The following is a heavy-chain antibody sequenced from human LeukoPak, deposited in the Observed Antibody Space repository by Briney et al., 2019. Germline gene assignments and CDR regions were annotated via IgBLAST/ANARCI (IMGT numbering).Heavy chain of an antibody. J-gene: IGHJ3*01. CDR2: IKQDGSEK. Sequence: PGGSLRLSCVASKFIISDYWMNWVPQAPGKGLEWVANIKQDGSEKYYVDSVKGRFAISRDNAKNSVYLQMNSLRAEDTAVYYCARGFDGANAFDLWGQGPVVTVSS. V-gene: IGHV3-7*01. CDR3: ARGFDGANAFDL. CDR1: KFIISDYW.